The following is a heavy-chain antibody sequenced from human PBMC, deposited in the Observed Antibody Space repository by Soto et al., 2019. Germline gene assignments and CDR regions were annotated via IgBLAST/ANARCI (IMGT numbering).Heavy chain of an antibody. Sequence: GGSLRLSCAASGFTFSNYNMYWVRQAPGKGLEWVAVIWFDGSNKYYVDPVKGRFTVSRDNSKNTLFLQMNSLSAEDTAVYYCARDLRGEGHSAPAPDYWGQGTLVTVSS. J-gene: IGHJ4*02. D-gene: IGHD3-16*01. V-gene: IGHV3-33*01. CDR2: IWFDGSNK. CDR3: ARDLRGEGHSAPAPDY. CDR1: GFTFSNYN.